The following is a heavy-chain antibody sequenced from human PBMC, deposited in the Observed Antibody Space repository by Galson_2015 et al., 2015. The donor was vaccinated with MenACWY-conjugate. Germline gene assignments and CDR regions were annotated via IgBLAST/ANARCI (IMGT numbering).Heavy chain of an antibody. CDR1: GGFIRGSPYY. CDR2: IYQSGST. J-gene: IGHJ4*02. Sequence: SETLSLTCTVSGGFIRGSPYYWGWIRQPPGQGLEWIGSIYQSGSTFYNPSLKSRVTMSIDTPKNQFSLRLSYVTAADTAFYYCARDGQRWSPFYFGFWGQGTLVTVSS. CDR3: ARDGQRWSPFYFGF. D-gene: IGHD2-15*01. V-gene: IGHV4-39*07.